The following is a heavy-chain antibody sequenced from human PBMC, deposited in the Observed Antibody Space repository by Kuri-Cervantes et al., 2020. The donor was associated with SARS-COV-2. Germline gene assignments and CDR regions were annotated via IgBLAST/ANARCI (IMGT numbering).Heavy chain of an antibody. CDR1: GGSFSGYY. CDR3: ARGTLTAVPATFLGLGFYRYYFMDV. CDR2: INHSGST. V-gene: IGHV4-34*01. Sequence: SETLSLTCAVYGGSFSGYYWSCIRQPPGKGLEWIGEINHSGSTNYNPSVQSRVAISAGTAKNQFSLKLSSVTAAATAVFYCARGTLTAVPATFLGLGFYRYYFMDVWGKGTTVTVSS. D-gene: IGHD2/OR15-2a*01. J-gene: IGHJ6*03.